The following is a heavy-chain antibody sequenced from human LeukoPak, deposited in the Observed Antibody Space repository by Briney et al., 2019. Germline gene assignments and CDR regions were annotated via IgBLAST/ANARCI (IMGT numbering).Heavy chain of an antibody. CDR1: GYTFTSYD. CDR3: AATYSSSWNTFDY. D-gene: IGHD6-13*01. CDR2: MNPNSGNT. Sequence: GASVKVSCKASGYTFTSYDINWVRQATGQGLEWMGWMNPNSGNTGYAQKFQGRVTITRNTSISTAYMELSSLRSEDTAVYYCAATYSSSWNTFDYWGQGTLVTVSS. J-gene: IGHJ4*02. V-gene: IGHV1-8*03.